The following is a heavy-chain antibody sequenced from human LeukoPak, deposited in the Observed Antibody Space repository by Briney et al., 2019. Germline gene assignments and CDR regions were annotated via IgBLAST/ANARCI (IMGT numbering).Heavy chain of an antibody. V-gene: IGHV1-2*02. J-gene: IGHJ1*01. D-gene: IGHD6-13*01. CDR1: GYTFTGYY. CDR3: AREGSSEYFQH. Sequence: VASVKVSCKASGYTFTGYYMHWVRQAPGQGLEWMGWINPKSGGTNYTQKFQGRVTMTRDTSISTAYMELSSLRYDDTAVYYCAREGSSEYFQHWGQGSLVIVSS. CDR2: INPKSGGT.